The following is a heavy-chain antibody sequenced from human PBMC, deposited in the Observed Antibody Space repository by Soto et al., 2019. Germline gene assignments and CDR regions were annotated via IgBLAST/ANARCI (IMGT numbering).Heavy chain of an antibody. D-gene: IGHD2-8*01. V-gene: IGHV1-18*01. Sequence: ASVKVSCKASGYTFTSYGISWVRQAPGQGLEWMGWISAYNGNTNYAQKLQGRVTMTTDTSTSTAYMELRSLRSDDTAVYYCARDTLGYCTNGVCYTVRPDYYYYGMDVWGQGSTVTVSS. J-gene: IGHJ6*02. CDR1: GYTFTSYG. CDR3: ARDTLGYCTNGVCYTVRPDYYYYGMDV. CDR2: ISAYNGNT.